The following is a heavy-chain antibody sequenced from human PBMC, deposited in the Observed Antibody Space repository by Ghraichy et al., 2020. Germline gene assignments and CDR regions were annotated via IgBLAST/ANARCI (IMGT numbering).Heavy chain of an antibody. CDR2: IYTSGST. J-gene: IGHJ4*02. Sequence: SETLSLTCSVSGASIGDYYWRWIRQPAGKGLEWIGRIYTSGSTNSNPSLKSRVTMSLDTSKNQFSLRLSSVTAADTAVDYCARDRGIPATRDSYYFDYWSQGTLVTVTS. D-gene: IGHD1-7*01. CDR3: ARDRGIPATRDSYYFDY. CDR1: GASIGDYY. V-gene: IGHV4-4*07.